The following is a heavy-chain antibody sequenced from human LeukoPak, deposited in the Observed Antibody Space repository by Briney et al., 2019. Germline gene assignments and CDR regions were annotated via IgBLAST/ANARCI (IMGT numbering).Heavy chain of an antibody. J-gene: IGHJ4*02. D-gene: IGHD6-13*01. V-gene: IGHV3-13*01. Sequence: GGSLRLSCAASGFTFSSYDMHWVRQATGKGLEWVSAIGTAGDTYYPGSVKGRFTISRENAKNSLYLQMNSLKIEDTAVYYCTTDLLAAVGLVSFFDFWGQGALVTVSS. CDR1: GFTFSSYD. CDR3: TTDLLAAVGLVSFFDF. CDR2: IGTAGDT.